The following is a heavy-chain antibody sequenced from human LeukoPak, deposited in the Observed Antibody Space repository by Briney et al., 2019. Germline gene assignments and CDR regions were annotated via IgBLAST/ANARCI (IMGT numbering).Heavy chain of an antibody. CDR2: ITENGDNT. Sequence: GGSLRLSCAASGFTFSSYAMSWVRQAPGKGLEWVSEITENGDNTYYADAVNGRFTISRDNSKNTLYLQMNSLRAEDTAVYYCAKRDSSGSYEGDYWGQGTLVTVSS. J-gene: IGHJ4*02. CDR1: GFTFSSYA. CDR3: AKRDSSGSYEGDY. D-gene: IGHD1-26*01. V-gene: IGHV3-23*01.